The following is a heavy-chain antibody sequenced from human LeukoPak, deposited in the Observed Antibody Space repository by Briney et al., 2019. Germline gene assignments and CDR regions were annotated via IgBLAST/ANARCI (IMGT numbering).Heavy chain of an antibody. D-gene: IGHD5-18*01. CDR2: IIPIFGTA. J-gene: IGHJ4*02. CDR1: EGTFSSYA. CDR3: AWSGYSYGTIDY. V-gene: IGHV1-69*01. Sequence: SVKVSCKASEGTFSSYAISWVRQAPGQGLEWMGGIIPIFGTANYAQKFQGRVTITADESTSTAYMELSSLRSEDTAVYYCAWSGYSYGTIDYWGQGTLVTVSS.